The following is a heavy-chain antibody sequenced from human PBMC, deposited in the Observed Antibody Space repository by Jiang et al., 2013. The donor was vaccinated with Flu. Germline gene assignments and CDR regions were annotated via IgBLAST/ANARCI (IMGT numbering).Heavy chain of an antibody. CDR2: IYYSGST. CDR3: ARRPQGWAAATYDY. Sequence: GPGLVKPSETLSLTCTVSGGSISSSSYYWGWIRQPPGKGLEWIGSIYYSGSTYYNPSLKSRVTISVDTSKNQFSLKLSSVTAADTAVYYCARRPQGWAAATYDYWGQGTLVTVSS. J-gene: IGHJ4*02. CDR1: GGSISSSSYY. V-gene: IGHV4-39*07. D-gene: IGHD2-15*01.